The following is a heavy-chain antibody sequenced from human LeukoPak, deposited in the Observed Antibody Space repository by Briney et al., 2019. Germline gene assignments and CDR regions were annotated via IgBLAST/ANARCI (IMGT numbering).Heavy chain of an antibody. J-gene: IGHJ4*02. CDR3: AINISLDD. Sequence: ASVTVSCKASGGTFSSYTISWVRQAPGQGLEWMGRIIPILGIANYAQKFQGRVTITADKYTSTAYMERSSLKFEDTAVYYFAINISLDDGGKGTLGTV. CDR1: GGTFSSYT. V-gene: IGHV1-69*02. D-gene: IGHD2/OR15-2a*01. CDR2: IIPILGIA.